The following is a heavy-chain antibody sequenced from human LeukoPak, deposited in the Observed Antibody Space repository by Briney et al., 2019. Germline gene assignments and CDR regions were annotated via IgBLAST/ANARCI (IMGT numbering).Heavy chain of an antibody. Sequence: SVKVSCKASGFTFTSSAVQWVRQARGQRLEWIGWIVVGSGNTNYAQKFQERVTITRDMSTSAAYMELSSLRSEDTAVYYCAAVPYYDFWSGYYTCDYWGQGTLVTVSS. CDR1: GFTFTSSA. V-gene: IGHV1-58*01. CDR3: AAVPYYDFWSGYYTCDY. D-gene: IGHD3-3*01. J-gene: IGHJ4*02. CDR2: IVVGSGNT.